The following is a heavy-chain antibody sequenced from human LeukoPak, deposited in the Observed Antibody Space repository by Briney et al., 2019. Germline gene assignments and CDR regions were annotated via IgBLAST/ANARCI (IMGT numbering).Heavy chain of an antibody. Sequence: SETLSLTCTVCGGSISSYYWRCLPQSPGKGVEGIGYMHYSGHTKYNSSLKSRVTISLDTSKNQFSLRLSSVTAADTAVYYCASLIRQGHYAMDVWGQGTMVTVSS. V-gene: IGHV4-59*01. CDR3: ASLIRQGHYAMDV. CDR1: GGSISSYY. CDR2: MHYSGHT. J-gene: IGHJ6*02.